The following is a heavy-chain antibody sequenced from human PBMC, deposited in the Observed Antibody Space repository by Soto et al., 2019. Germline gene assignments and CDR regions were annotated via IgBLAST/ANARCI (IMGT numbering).Heavy chain of an antibody. Sequence: EVQLLESGGGLAQPGGSLRLSCAASGFTFSSYSMNWVRRAPGKGLEWVSAFSAGGDDNTHYADAVKGRFTISRDNSKNTLFLQVNSLRAEDTARYYCAREARYERGAYHYDGIDYWGQGTLVTVSS. J-gene: IGHJ4*02. CDR3: AREARYERGAYHYDGIDY. CDR2: FSAGGDDNT. V-gene: IGHV3-23*01. D-gene: IGHD3-22*01. CDR1: GFTFSSYS.